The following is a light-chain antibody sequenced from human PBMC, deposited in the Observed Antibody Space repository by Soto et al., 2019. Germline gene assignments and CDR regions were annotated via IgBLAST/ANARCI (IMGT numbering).Light chain of an antibody. CDR1: SSDIGAYNY. J-gene: IGLJ2*01. CDR2: RVT. CDR3: SSYTTSSTLG. Sequence: QSALTQPASVSGSPGQSITISCTGTSSDIGAYNYVSWYQQHPGKAPKLMIYRVTNRPSGVSNRFSGSKSGNTASLTISGLQAEDEADYYCSSYTTSSTLGFGGGTKLTVL. V-gene: IGLV2-14*01.